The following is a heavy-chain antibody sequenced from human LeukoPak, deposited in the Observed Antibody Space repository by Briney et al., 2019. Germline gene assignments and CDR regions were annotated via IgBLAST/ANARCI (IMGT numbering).Heavy chain of an antibody. D-gene: IGHD3-10*01. J-gene: IGHJ4*01. CDR3: AREPGLFLGSGEGPWNYFDS. CDR2: IYPNSGGT. CDR1: GYTFTCYY. V-gene: IGHV1-2*02. Sequence: ASVKVSCKASGYTFTCYYMHWVRQAPGQGLEWMGWIYPNSGGTNYAQKFQGRVTMTRDTSISTAYMELSRMRSDDTAVYYRAREPGLFLGSGEGPWNYFDSGGQEPWSPSPQ.